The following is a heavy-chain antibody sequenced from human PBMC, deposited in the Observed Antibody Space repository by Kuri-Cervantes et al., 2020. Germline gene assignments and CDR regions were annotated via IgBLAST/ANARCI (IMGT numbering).Heavy chain of an antibody. V-gene: IGHV3-30*12. CDR2: ISYDGSNK. J-gene: IGHJ3*02. CDR1: AFTFSNYG. Sequence: GESLKISCAASAFTFSNYGMHWVRQAPGKGLEWVAVISYDGSNKYYEDSVKGRFTISRDNSKNTLYLQMNSLRAEDTAVYYCARDGELLGKDAFDIWGQGTMVTVSS. D-gene: IGHD1-26*01. CDR3: ARDGELLGKDAFDI.